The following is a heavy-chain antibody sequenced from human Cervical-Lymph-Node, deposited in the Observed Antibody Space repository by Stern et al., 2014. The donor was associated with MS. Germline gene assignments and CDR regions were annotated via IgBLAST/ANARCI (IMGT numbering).Heavy chain of an antibody. CDR1: GDSISSYY. D-gene: IGHD5-18*01. V-gene: IGHV4-59*01. CDR2: IYYSGST. J-gene: IGHJ6*02. CDR3: ARWDRVMVRPNFYYYGMDV. Sequence: MQLVESGPGLVKPSETLSLTCTVSGDSISSYYWNWIRQSPGKGLEWIGYIYYSGSTNHNPSLKSRVTISVDMSKNQFSLQLTSVTAADTAVYFCARWDRVMVRPNFYYYGMDVWGQGTTVIVSS.